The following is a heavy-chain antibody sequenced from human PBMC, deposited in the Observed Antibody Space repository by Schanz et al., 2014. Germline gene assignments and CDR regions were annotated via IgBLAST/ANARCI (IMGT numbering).Heavy chain of an antibody. CDR2: ISAYNGNT. CDR3: ARGIGGYGANNYFDY. Sequence: QIQLVQSGPEVKKPGATVKVSCKASGYTFTSYGISWVRQAPGQGLEWMGWISAYNGNTKYSQNFQGRVTITRDTSASTAYMELSSLRSEDTAVYSCARGIGGYGANNYFDYWGRGTLVTVSS. V-gene: IGHV1-18*01. CDR1: GYTFTSYG. J-gene: IGHJ4*02. D-gene: IGHD5-12*01.